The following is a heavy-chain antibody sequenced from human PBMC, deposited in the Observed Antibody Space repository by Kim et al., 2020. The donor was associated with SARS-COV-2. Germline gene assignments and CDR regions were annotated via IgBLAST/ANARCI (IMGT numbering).Heavy chain of an antibody. CDR3: ARDTRDYYGIDV. V-gene: IGHV3-33*01. Sequence: GGSLRLSCAASGFTFSSYGMHWVRQAPVKGLEWVAVIWYDGSNKYYADSVKGRFTISRDNSKNTLYLQMNSLRAEDTAVYYCARDTRDYYGIDVWGQGTTVTVSS. CDR1: GFTFSSYG. J-gene: IGHJ6*02. CDR2: IWYDGSNK.